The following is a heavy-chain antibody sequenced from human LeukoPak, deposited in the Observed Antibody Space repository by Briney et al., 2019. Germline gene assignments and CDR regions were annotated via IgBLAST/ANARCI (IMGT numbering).Heavy chain of an antibody. CDR3: ARRSYVWGSYRPLEYYFDY. CDR1: GYSFTSYW. V-gene: IGHV5-51*01. Sequence: GESLNISCKGSGYSFTSYWIGWVRQMPGKGLEWMGIIYPGDSDTRYSPSFQGQVTISADKSISTTYLQWSSLKASDTAMYYCARRSYVWGSYRPLEYYFDYWGQGTLVTVSS. CDR2: IYPGDSDT. J-gene: IGHJ4*02. D-gene: IGHD3-16*02.